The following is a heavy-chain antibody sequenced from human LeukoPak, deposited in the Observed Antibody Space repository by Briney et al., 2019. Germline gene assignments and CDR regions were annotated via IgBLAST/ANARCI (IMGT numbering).Heavy chain of an antibody. V-gene: IGHV4-59*05. CDR3: AANSADYNTLGSSYKV. CDR2: ISYSGTT. J-gene: IGHJ4*02. CDR1: GGSISSYY. D-gene: IGHD3-10*01. Sequence: SETLSLTCTVSGGSISSYYWSWIRQPAGKGLEWIGSISYSGTTYYNPSLESRVTISVDTSKNHFSLKLSSVTAADTAVYYCAANSADYNTLGSSYKVWGQGTLVTVSS.